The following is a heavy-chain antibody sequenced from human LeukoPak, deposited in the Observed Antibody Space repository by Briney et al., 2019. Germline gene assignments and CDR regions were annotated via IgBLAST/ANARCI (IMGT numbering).Heavy chain of an antibody. V-gene: IGHV3-48*03. D-gene: IGHD2-8*01. CDR2: ISSSGSTM. CDR3: SRTKMSPYSYYGMDV. Sequence: GGSLRLSCIASGFSFSDYEMNWVRQAPGMGLEWVAFISSSGSTMYYADSVRGRFTLSRDSAKTSLFLQMNSLRAEDTAVYYCSRTKMSPYSYYGMDVWGRGTTVTVSS. J-gene: IGHJ6*02. CDR1: GFSFSDYE.